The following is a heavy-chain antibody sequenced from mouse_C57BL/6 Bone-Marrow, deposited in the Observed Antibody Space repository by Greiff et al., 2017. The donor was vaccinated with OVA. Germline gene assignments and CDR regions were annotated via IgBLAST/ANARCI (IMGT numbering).Heavy chain of an antibody. J-gene: IGHJ4*01. CDR1: GYAFSSSW. CDR2: IYPGDGDT. V-gene: IGHV1-82*01. Sequence: VQLQQSGPELVKPGASVKISCKASGYAFSSSWMNWVKQRPGKGLEWIGRIYPGDGDTNYNGKFKGKATLTADKSSSTAYMQLSSLTSEDSAVYSCARYPHGAMDYWGQGTSVTVSS. CDR3: ARYPHGAMDY.